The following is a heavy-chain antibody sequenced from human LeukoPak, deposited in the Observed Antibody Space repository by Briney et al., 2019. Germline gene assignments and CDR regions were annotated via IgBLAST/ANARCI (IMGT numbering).Heavy chain of an antibody. CDR2: ISSSGGNP. CDR1: GFTFSTYA. D-gene: IGHD2-2*01. J-gene: IGHJ4*02. CDR3: AKDQALSLSSSRALDY. V-gene: IGHV3-23*01. Sequence: PGGSLRLSCAASGFTFSTYALSWVRQAPGKGLEWVSAISSSGGNPYYADSVNGRFTISRDNSKNTLYLQMNSLRAEDTALYYCAKDQALSLSSSRALDYWGQGTLVTVSS.